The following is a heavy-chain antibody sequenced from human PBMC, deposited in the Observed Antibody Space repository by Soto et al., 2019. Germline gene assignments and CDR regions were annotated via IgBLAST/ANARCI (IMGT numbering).Heavy chain of an antibody. Sequence: QVQLVESGGGMVQPGRSLRLSCAASGFTFSSYGMHWVRQAPGKGLEWVAVISYDGSNKYYADSVKGRFTISRDNSKNTLYLQMNSLRAEDTAVYYCAKGGDSSGTLRLAGYWGQGTLVTVSS. CDR1: GFTFSSYG. J-gene: IGHJ4*02. V-gene: IGHV3-30*18. CDR3: AKGGDSSGTLRLAGY. D-gene: IGHD3-22*01. CDR2: ISYDGSNK.